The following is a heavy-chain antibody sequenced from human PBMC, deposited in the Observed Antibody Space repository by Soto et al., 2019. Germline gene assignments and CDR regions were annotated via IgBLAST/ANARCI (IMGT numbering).Heavy chain of an antibody. CDR3: ARVRRMTTVTVYVSYGMDV. D-gene: IGHD4-17*01. V-gene: IGHV4-34*01. CDR1: GGSFSGYY. J-gene: IGHJ6*02. Sequence: SETLSLTCAVYGGSFSGYYWSWIRQPPGRGLEWIGEINHSGSTNYNPSLKSRVTISVDTSKNQFSLKLSSVTAADTAVYYCARVRRMTTVTVYVSYGMDVWGQGTTVTVSS. CDR2: INHSGST.